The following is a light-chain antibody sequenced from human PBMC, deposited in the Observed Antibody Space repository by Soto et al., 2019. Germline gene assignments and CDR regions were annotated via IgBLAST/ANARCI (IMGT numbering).Light chain of an antibody. CDR1: QAIRND. V-gene: IGKV1-17*01. CDR2: DAS. CDR3: QQYNSYSWT. J-gene: IGKJ1*01. Sequence: DIQMTQSPSSLSASVGDRFTITCRASQAIRNDLGWYQQKPGKAPKLLIYDASTLESGVPSRFSGSRSGTEFTLTISSLQPDDFATYYCQQYNSYSWTFGQGTKVDI.